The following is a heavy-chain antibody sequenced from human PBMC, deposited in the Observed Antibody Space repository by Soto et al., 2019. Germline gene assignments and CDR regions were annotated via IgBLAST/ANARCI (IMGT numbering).Heavy chain of an antibody. CDR3: ARSKFGNWFDP. CDR1: GGSISSYY. V-gene: IGHV4-59*01. D-gene: IGHD3-10*01. Sequence: SETLSLTCTVSGGSISSYYWSWIRQPPGKGLEWIGYIYYSGSTNYNPSLKSRVTISVDTSKNQFSLKLSSVTAADTAVYYCARSKFGNWFDPWGQGTLVTVSS. CDR2: IYYSGST. J-gene: IGHJ5*02.